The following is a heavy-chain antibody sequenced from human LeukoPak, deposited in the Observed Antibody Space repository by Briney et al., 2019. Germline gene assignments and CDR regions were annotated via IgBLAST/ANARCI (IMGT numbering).Heavy chain of an antibody. V-gene: IGHV4-39*07. D-gene: IGHD3-16*01. CDR2: IYYSGST. CDR3: ARVSLLGLSLDY. CDR1: GGSISSSSYY. J-gene: IGHJ4*02. Sequence: SETLSLTCTVSGGSISSSSYYWGWIRQPPGKGLEWIGSIYYSGSTYYNPSLKSRVTISVDTSKNQFSLKLSSVTAADTAVYYCARVSLLGLSLDYWGQGTLVTVSS.